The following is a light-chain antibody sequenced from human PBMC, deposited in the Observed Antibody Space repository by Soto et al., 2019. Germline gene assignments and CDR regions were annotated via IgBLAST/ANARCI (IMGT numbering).Light chain of an antibody. Sequence: QSVLTQPPSASGSPGQSVTISCTGTSSDVGGYNYVSWYQQHPGKAPKLMIYEVSERPSGVPDRFSGSKSGNTASLPVSGLQAEDEADYYCSSYAGSNNYVFGSGTKVTVL. CDR2: EVS. CDR3: SSYAGSNNYV. CDR1: SSDVGGYNY. V-gene: IGLV2-8*01. J-gene: IGLJ1*01.